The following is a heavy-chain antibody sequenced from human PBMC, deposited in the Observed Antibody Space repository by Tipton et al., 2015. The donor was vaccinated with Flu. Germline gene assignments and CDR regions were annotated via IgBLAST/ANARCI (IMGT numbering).Heavy chain of an antibody. CDR2: ISHSGTT. Sequence: TLSLTCTVSGYSINSGYYWGWIRQPPGKGLEWIGTISHSGTTYYNPSLKTRVTISVDKSKNEFSLKLSSVTAADTAVYYCARDPPTRNWFDPWGQGTLVTVSS. V-gene: IGHV4-38-2*02. CDR1: GYSINSGYY. CDR3: ARDPPTRNWFDP. J-gene: IGHJ5*02. D-gene: IGHD5-12*01.